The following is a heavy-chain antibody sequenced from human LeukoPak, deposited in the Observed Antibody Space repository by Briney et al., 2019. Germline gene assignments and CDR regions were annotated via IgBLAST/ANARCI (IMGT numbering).Heavy chain of an antibody. V-gene: IGHV3-74*01. J-gene: IGHJ4*02. CDR3: ARVEMATILGIDY. D-gene: IGHD5-24*01. CDR1: GFTFSSYW. CDR2: INSDGSST. Sequence: GGSLRLSCAASGFTFSSYWMHWVRQAPGKGLVWVSRINSDGSSTSYADSVKGRFTIFRDNAKNTLYLQMNSLRAEDTAVYYCARVEMATILGIDYWGQGTLVTVSS.